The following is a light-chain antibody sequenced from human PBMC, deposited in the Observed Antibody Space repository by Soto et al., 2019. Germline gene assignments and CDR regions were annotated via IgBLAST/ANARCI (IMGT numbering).Light chain of an antibody. CDR2: DVS. Sequence: SVQTQPDSVSGAPGQSITISCTGTSSDVGGYNYVSWYQQHPGKAPKLMIYDVSNRPSGVSNRFSGSKSGNTASLTISGLQAEDEADYYCSSYTSSSTSCVFGTGTKVTVL. J-gene: IGLJ1*01. CDR1: SSDVGGYNY. V-gene: IGLV2-14*01. CDR3: SSYTSSSTSCV.